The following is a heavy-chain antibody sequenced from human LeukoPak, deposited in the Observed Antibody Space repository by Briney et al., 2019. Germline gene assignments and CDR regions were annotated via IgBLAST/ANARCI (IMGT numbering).Heavy chain of an antibody. CDR2: IIPIFGTA. D-gene: IGHD6-19*01. CDR1: GYTFTDYY. CDR3: ASSAVAGTGY. J-gene: IGHJ4*02. Sequence: SVKVSCKASGYTFTDYYIHWVRQAPGQGLEWMGGIIPIFGTANYAQKFQGRVTITADKSTSTAYMELSSLRSEDTAVYYCASSAVAGTGYWGQGTLVTVSS. V-gene: IGHV1-69*06.